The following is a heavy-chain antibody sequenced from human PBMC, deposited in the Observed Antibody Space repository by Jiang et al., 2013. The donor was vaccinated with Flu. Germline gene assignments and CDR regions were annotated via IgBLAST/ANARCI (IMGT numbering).Heavy chain of an antibody. Sequence: GAEVKKPGESFKISCQASGYKFTSSWIGWVRQMPGKGLEWMGVIYPDDSATRYSPPFQGQVTISVDKSINTAYLQWSRLKASDTATYYCGRVLGGTFIDYWGQGTLVTVSS. D-gene: IGHD2-15*01. CDR1: GYKFTSSW. J-gene: IGHJ4*02. CDR3: GRVLGGTFIDY. CDR2: IYPDDSAT. V-gene: IGHV5-51*01.